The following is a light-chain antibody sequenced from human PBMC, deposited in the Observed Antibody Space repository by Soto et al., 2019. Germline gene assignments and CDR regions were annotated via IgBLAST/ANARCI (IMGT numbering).Light chain of an antibody. CDR3: SSYTSSSTLVV. Sequence: QSALTQPASVSGXXXXSXXXXXXGXXXXXGDYNYVSWYQQHPGKAPTLMIYDVSNRPSGVSNRFSGSKSGNTASLTISGLQAEDEADYYCSSYTSSSTLVVFGGGTKLTVL. V-gene: IGLV2-14*01. J-gene: IGLJ2*01. CDR2: DVS. CDR1: XXXXGDYNY.